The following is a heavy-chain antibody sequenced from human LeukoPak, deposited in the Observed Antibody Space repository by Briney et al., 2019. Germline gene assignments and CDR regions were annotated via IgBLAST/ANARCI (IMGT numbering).Heavy chain of an antibody. Sequence: PSETLSLTCTVSGGSISSSSYYWSWIRRPAGKGLEWIGRIYTSGSTKYNPSLKSRVTISVDTSKNQFSLKLSSVTAADTAVYYCARIYCGGDCRGYYYHYYMDVWGKGTTVTISS. D-gene: IGHD2-21*02. CDR3: ARIYCGGDCRGYYYHYYMDV. J-gene: IGHJ6*03. CDR2: IYTSGST. V-gene: IGHV4-61*02. CDR1: GGSISSSSYY.